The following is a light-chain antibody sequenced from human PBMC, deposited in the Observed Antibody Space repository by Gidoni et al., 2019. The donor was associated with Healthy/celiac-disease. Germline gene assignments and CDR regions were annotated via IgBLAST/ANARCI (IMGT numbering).Light chain of an antibody. CDR2: DAS. Sequence: ETASTQSPATLSLSPGETATLSCRASQRVISYLAWYQQKPGQAPRLLIYDASNSSPGIPARFIGSWSGTDFTLTISSLEPEDFAVYYCQQRSNWPPLTFGGGTKVEIK. J-gene: IGKJ4*01. CDR1: QRVISY. V-gene: IGKV3-11*01. CDR3: QQRSNWPPLT.